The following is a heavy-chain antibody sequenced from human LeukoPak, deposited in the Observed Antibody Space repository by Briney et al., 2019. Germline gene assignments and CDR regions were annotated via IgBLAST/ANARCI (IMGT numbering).Heavy chain of an antibody. J-gene: IGHJ6*02. Sequence: GGSLRLSCAASGFTVSSNYMSWVRQAPGKGLEWVSVIYSGGSTYYADSVEGRFTISRDNSKNTLYLQMNSLRAEDTAVYYCARVGGSILDVPFYYYGMDVWGQGTTVTVSS. CDR3: ARVGGSILDVPFYYYGMDV. CDR1: GFTVSSNY. D-gene: IGHD2-15*01. CDR2: IYSGGST. V-gene: IGHV3-66*01.